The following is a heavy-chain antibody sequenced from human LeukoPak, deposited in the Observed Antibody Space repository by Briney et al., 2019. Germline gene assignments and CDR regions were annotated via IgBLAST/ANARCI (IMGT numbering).Heavy chain of an antibody. CDR1: GFTFSSYS. J-gene: IGHJ4*02. V-gene: IGHV3-30*18. CDR2: ISYDGSNK. Sequence: PGGSLRLSCAASGFTFSSYSMNWVRQAPGKGLEWVAVISYDGSNKDYGDSVKGRFTISRDNSKNTLYLQMNSLRAEDTAVYYCAKELFESSSSGYFCYFDYWGQGTLVTVSS. CDR3: AKELFESSSSGYFCYFDY. D-gene: IGHD3-22*01.